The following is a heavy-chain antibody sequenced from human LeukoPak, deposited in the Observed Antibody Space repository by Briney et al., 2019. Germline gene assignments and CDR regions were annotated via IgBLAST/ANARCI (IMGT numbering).Heavy chain of an antibody. CDR2: INQDGSEK. Sequence: GGSLRLSCVASGFTFSTYWMTWVRQAPGTGLEWVANINQDGSEKHYVDSVQGRFIISRDNGKNSLYLQMNSLRAEDTAVYYCAKDGSWGWAQYDYWGQGILVTVSS. D-gene: IGHD5-24*01. V-gene: IGHV3-7*01. CDR3: AKDGSWGWAQYDY. CDR1: GFTFSTYW. J-gene: IGHJ4*02.